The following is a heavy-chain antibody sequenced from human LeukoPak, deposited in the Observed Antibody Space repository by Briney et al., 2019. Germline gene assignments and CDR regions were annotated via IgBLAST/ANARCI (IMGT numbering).Heavy chain of an antibody. CDR1: GGSISSNSYY. J-gene: IGHJ5*02. CDR3: ARHGLSIGP. D-gene: IGHD3-16*02. CDR2: IYYSGST. V-gene: IGHV4-39*01. Sequence: SETLSLTCTVSGGSISSNSYYRGWIRQPPGKGLEWIGSIYYSGSTYYNPSLKSRVTISVDTSKNQLSLKLSSVTAADTAVYYCARHGLSIGPWGQGTLVTVSS.